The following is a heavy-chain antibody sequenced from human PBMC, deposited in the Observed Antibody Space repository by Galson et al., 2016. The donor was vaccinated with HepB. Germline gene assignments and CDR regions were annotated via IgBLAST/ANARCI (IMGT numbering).Heavy chain of an antibody. D-gene: IGHD5-18*01. V-gene: IGHV4-59*01. J-gene: IGHJ5*02. CDR3: ARDLTMVTTGWFDP. CDR2: IYYSGST. CDR1: GGSMSTYY. Sequence: ATLSLPCTVSGGSMSTYYWSWLRQPPGKGLEWIGYIYYSGSTNYSPSLKSRVTISVDTPKNQFSLKLSSVTAADTAVYYCARDLTMVTTGWFDPWGRGTLVTVSS.